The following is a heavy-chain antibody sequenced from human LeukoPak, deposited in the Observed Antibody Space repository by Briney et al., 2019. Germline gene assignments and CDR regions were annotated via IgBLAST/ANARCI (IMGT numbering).Heavy chain of an antibody. CDR2: TYYRSKWYN. V-gene: IGHV6-1*01. CDR1: GDSVSSNSAT. J-gene: IGHJ4*02. CDR3: ARYVTSGRSFDS. Sequence: SQTLSLTCAISGDSVSSNSATWDWFRQSPSRGLECLGRTYYRSKWYNDYAISVKSRITINPDTSKNQFSLQLNSVTPEDTAVYYCARYVTSGRSFDSWGQGTLVTVSS. D-gene: IGHD2/OR15-2a*01.